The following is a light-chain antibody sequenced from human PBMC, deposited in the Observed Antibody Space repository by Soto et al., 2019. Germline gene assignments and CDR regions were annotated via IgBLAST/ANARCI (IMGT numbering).Light chain of an antibody. CDR3: SSYTGTNNFVI. CDR2: EGS. V-gene: IGLV2-8*01. Sequence: QSALTQPPSASGSPGQSVTISCTGTNTDIGGHKYVSWYQHHPGKAPKLLIYEGSERPPGVPDRFSGSKSGNAASLTVSGLQADDEAMYYCSSYTGTNNFVIFGGGTKLTVL. J-gene: IGLJ2*01. CDR1: NTDIGGHKY.